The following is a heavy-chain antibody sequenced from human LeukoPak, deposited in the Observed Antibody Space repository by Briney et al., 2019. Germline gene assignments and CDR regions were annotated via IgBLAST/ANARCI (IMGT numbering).Heavy chain of an antibody. V-gene: IGHV3-30-3*01. J-gene: IGHJ3*02. CDR2: ISYDGSNK. D-gene: IGHD3-10*01. Sequence: PGRSLRLSCAVSGFTFSSYAMHWVRQAPGKGLEWVAVISYDGSNKYYADSVKGRFTISRDNSKSTLYLQMNSLRAEDTTVYYCARDFGPNAFDIWGQGTMVTVSS. CDR1: GFTFSSYA. CDR3: ARDFGPNAFDI.